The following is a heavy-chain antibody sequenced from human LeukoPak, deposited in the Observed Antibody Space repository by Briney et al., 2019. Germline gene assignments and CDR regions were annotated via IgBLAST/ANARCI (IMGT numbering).Heavy chain of an antibody. CDR1: GYTFTSYG. J-gene: IGHJ4*02. Sequence: GASVKVSCKASGYTFTSYGISWVRQAPGQGPEWMGWISAYNGNTHYAQKPQGRVTMTTDTSTSTVYMELRSLRSGDTAVYYCARGSPPRRNYDSRGYYSYYFDYWGQGTLVTVSS. CDR2: ISAYNGNT. D-gene: IGHD3-22*01. CDR3: ARGSPPRRNYDSRGYYSYYFDY. V-gene: IGHV1-18*01.